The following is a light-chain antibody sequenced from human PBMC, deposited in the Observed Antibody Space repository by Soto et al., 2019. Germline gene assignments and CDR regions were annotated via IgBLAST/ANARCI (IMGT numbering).Light chain of an antibody. Sequence: DIVMTQSPDSLAVSLGERATINCKSSQSVLYSSNNKNYLAWYQQKPGQPPKLLIYWASTRESGVPDRFSGSGSGTDSTLTISSLQAEDVAVYYCQQYYSTPPTCGPGTKVDIK. CDR1: QSVLYSSNNKNY. CDR2: WAS. CDR3: QQYYSTPPT. J-gene: IGKJ3*01. V-gene: IGKV4-1*01.